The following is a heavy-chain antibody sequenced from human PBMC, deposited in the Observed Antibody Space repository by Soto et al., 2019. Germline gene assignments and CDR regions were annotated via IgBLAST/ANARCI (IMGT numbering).Heavy chain of an antibody. J-gene: IGHJ5*02. CDR3: ARPVGYCSGGSCYRRNNWFDP. CDR2: IYYSGST. D-gene: IGHD2-15*01. CDR1: GGSISSSSYY. V-gene: IGHV4-39*01. Sequence: QLQLQESGPGLVKPSETLFLTCTVSGGSISSSSYYWGWIRQPPGKGLEWIGSIYYSGSTYYNPSLKSRVTISVDTSKNQFSLKLSSVTAADTAVYYCARPVGYCSGGSCYRRNNWFDPWGQGTLVTVSS.